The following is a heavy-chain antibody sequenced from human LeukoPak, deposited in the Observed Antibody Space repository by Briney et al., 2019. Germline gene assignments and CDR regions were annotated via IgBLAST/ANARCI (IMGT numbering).Heavy chain of an antibody. CDR2: INHSGST. D-gene: IGHD3-3*01. Sequence: SSETLSLTCAVYGGSFSGYYWSWIRQPPGKGLEWIGEINHSGSTNYNPSLKSQVTISVDTSKNQFSLKLSSVTAADTAVYYCARVSGDFWSGYLNWFDPWGQGTLVTVSS. CDR1: GGSFSGYY. V-gene: IGHV4-34*01. J-gene: IGHJ5*02. CDR3: ARVSGDFWSGYLNWFDP.